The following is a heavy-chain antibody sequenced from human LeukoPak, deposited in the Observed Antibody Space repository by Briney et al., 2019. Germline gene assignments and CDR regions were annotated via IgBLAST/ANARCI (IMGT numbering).Heavy chain of an antibody. D-gene: IGHD6-19*01. CDR1: GFTFSSYS. Sequence: PGGSLRLSCAASGFTFSSYSMNWVRQAPGKGLEWVSFITSSSSTIHYVDSVKGRFTISRDNAKNSLYLQKNSLRAEDTAVYYCARDRPGSGWYYFDSWGQGTLVTVSS. CDR2: ITSSSSTI. J-gene: IGHJ4*02. V-gene: IGHV3-48*04. CDR3: ARDRPGSGWYYFDS.